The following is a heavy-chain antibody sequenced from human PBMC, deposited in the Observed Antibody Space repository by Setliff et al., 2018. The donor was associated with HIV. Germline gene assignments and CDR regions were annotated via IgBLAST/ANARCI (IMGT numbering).Heavy chain of an antibody. J-gene: IGHJ4*02. D-gene: IGHD1-7*01. CDR2: IYYSGST. Sequence: SETLSLTCAVSGVSISSQYWSWIRQPPGKGLEWIGSIYYSGSTNYSPSLKSRVTISVDTSKNQFSLKLTSVTAADTAVYYCARGGATGTTRLDYWDQGTLVTVSS. CDR1: GVSISSQY. V-gene: IGHV4-59*08. CDR3: ARGGATGTTRLDY.